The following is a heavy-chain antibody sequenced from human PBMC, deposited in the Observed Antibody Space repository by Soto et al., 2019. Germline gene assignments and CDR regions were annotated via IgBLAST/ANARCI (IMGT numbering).Heavy chain of an antibody. CDR2: IYHSGST. V-gene: IGHV4-4*02. CDR3: ARVHSSSWATTNWFDP. J-gene: IGHJ5*02. Sequence: QVQLQESGPGLVKPSGTLSLTCAVSGGSISSSNWWRWVRQPPGKGLEWIGEIYHSGSTNYNPSLKSRVTISVDKSKNQFSLKLSSVTAADTAVYYGARVHSSSWATTNWFDPWGQGTLVTVSS. D-gene: IGHD6-13*01. CDR1: GGSISSSNW.